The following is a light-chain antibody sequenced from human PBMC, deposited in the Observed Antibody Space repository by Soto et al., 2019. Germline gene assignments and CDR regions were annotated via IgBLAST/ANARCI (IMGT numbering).Light chain of an antibody. J-gene: IGLJ3*02. CDR1: GSDVGGYNY. CDR3: NSYTSTSAHVM. V-gene: IGLV2-14*01. Sequence: QSALTQPASVSGSPGQSLTISCTGNGSDVGGYNYVSWYQQHPDKAPKLLIYEVTNRPSGISSRFSGSKSVNTASLTISGLQAEDEAHYYCNSYTSTSAHVMFGGGTKVTVL. CDR2: EVT.